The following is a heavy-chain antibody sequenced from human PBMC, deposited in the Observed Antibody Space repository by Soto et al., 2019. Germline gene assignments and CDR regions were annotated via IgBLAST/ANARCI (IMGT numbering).Heavy chain of an antibody. CDR3: ARDPPDHVLDY. CDR1: GFTFSSYS. Sequence: EVQLVESGGGLVKPGGSLRLSCAASGFTFSSYSMNWVRQAPGKGLEWVSSITSISSFIYYADSVKGRFTISRDNAKNSLYLQMNSLRAEDTAVYYCARDPPDHVLDYWGQGTLVTVSS. J-gene: IGHJ4*02. CDR2: ITSISSFI. D-gene: IGHD6-6*01. V-gene: IGHV3-21*01.